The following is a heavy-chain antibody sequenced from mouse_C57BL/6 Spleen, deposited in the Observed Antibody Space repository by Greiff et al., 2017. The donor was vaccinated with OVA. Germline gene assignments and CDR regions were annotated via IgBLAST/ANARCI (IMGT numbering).Heavy chain of an antibody. J-gene: IGHJ4*01. CDR2: IYPGSGNT. D-gene: IGHD2-1*01. Sequence: QVQLQQSGPEVVKPGASVKISCKASGYSFTSYYIHWVKQRPGQGLEWIGWIYPGSGNTKYNEKFKGKATLTADTSSSTAYMQLSSLTSEDSAVYYCARFSPFYYGNPYAMDYWGQGTSVTVSS. CDR3: ARFSPFYYGNPYAMDY. V-gene: IGHV1-66*01. CDR1: GYSFTSYY.